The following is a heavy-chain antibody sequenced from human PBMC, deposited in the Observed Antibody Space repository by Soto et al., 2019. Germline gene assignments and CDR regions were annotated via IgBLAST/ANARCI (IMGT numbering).Heavy chain of an antibody. J-gene: IGHJ6*03. CDR1: GGTFSSYT. D-gene: IGHD6-19*01. CDR2: IIPILGIA. Sequence: QVQLVQSGAEVKKPGSSVKVSCKASGGTFSSYTISWVRQAPGQGLEWMGRIIPILGIANYAQKFQGRVTITAGKSTSTAYMGLSSLGSEDTAVYYCAGAGYSSGDRYYYYMDVWGKGTTVTVSS. V-gene: IGHV1-69*02. CDR3: AGAGYSSGDRYYYYMDV.